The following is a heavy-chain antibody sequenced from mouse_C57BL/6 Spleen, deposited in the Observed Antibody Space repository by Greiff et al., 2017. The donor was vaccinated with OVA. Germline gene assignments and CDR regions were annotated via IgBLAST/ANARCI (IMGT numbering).Heavy chain of an antibody. CDR3: ARSLTGYYFDY. V-gene: IGHV1-76*01. CDR2: IYPGSGNT. Sequence: VQLQQSGAELVRPGASVKLSCKASGYTFTDYYINWVKQRPGQGLEWIARIYPGSGNTYYNEKFKGKATLTAEKSSSTAYMQLSSLTSEDSAVYFCARSLTGYYFDYWGQGTTLTVSS. D-gene: IGHD4-1*01. CDR1: GYTFTDYY. J-gene: IGHJ2*01.